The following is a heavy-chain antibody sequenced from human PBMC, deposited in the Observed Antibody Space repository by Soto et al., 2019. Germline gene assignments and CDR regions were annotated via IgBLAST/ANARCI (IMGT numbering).Heavy chain of an antibody. CDR2: IIAIPGTA. CDR3: ARSQGSSTSLEIYYYYYYGMAV. Sequence: QVQLVQSGAEVKKPGSSVKVSCKASGGTFGSYAISWVRQAPGQGLEWMGGIIAIPGTANYAQKFQGRVTIAADESTSTAYMELSSLRSADTAVYYCARSQGSSTSLEIYYYYYYGMAVWGQGTTVTVSS. CDR1: GGTFGSYA. D-gene: IGHD2-2*01. V-gene: IGHV1-69*01. J-gene: IGHJ6*02.